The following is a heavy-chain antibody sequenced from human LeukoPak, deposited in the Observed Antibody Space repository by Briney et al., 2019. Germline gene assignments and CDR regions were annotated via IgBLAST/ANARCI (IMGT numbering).Heavy chain of an antibody. CDR3: ARGDSSRSYPDY. CDR2: IYYSGST. V-gene: IGHV4-39*07. CDR1: GGSISSNSYY. Sequence: PSETLSLTCTISGGSISSNSYYWGWIRQPPGKGLEWIGSIYYSGSTYYKPSLKSRVTISLDTSKNQFSLRLTSVTAADTAVYFCARGDSSRSYPDYWGQGILVTVSS. J-gene: IGHJ4*02. D-gene: IGHD1-26*01.